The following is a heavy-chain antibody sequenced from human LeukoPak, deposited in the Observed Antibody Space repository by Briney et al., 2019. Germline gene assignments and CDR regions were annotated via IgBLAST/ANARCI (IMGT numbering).Heavy chain of an antibody. CDR3: AREGDIVVVTAPGWFDP. V-gene: IGHV4-39*07. CDR2: IYYSGST. Sequence: SETLSLTCTVSGGSISSSSYYWGWIRQPPGKGLEWIGSIYYSGSTYYNPSLKSRVTISVDTSKNQFSLKLSSVTAADTAVYYCAREGDIVVVTAPGWFDPWGQGTLVTVSS. D-gene: IGHD2-21*02. J-gene: IGHJ5*02. CDR1: GGSISSSSYY.